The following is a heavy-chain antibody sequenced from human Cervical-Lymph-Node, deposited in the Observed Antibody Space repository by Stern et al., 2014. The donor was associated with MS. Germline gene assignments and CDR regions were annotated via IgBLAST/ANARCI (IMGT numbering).Heavy chain of an antibody. J-gene: IGHJ4*02. CDR1: RDSITHYW. D-gene: IGHD5-24*01. Sequence: EVQLVESGAEVKKPGASLQISCKASRDSITHYWIGWVRQMHGKGLEWMWFIFPGDSATKYSPSFEGQVTFSVDSSTSTASLQWSSLKSSDTAIYYCARHHGRSPTPFDSWGQGTRVTVSS. CDR2: IFPGDSAT. CDR3: ARHHGRSPTPFDS. V-gene: IGHV5-51*01.